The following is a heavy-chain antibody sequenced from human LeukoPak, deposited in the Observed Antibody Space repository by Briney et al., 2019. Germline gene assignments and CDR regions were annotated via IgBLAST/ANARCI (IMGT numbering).Heavy chain of an antibody. CDR2: TYYRSKWYS. J-gene: IGHJ4*02. CDR1: GDSVSSNSAA. D-gene: IGHD1-26*01. Sequence: SQTLSLTCAISGDSVSSNSAAWNWIRQSPSRGLEWLGRTYYRSKWYSRYALSVKSRITINPDTSKNQFSLQLNSVTPDDTAVYYCARGGSYPHDYWGQGTLVTVSS. CDR3: ARGGSYPHDY. V-gene: IGHV6-1*01.